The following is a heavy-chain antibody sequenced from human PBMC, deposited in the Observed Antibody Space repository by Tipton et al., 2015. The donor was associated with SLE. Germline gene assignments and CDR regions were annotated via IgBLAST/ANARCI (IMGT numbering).Heavy chain of an antibody. CDR3: ARRSVIKDAYMDV. D-gene: IGHD2-21*01. V-gene: IGHV4-59*11. J-gene: IGHJ6*03. CDR2: IFYGGHT. CDR1: GGSITSHS. Sequence: TLSLTCTVSGGSITSHSWSWIRQPPGKGLEWIGYIFYGGHTDYNPSLESRVPISMNTSQNQFSLRLTSVTAADTAVYFCARRSVIKDAYMDVWGKGTTVTVSS.